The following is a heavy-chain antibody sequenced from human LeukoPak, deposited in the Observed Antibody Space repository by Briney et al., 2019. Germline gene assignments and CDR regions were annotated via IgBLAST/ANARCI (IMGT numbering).Heavy chain of an antibody. D-gene: IGHD5-18*01. CDR2: ISYDGSNK. CDR3: ARVDTAMVFDY. V-gene: IGHV3-30-3*01. J-gene: IGHJ4*02. Sequence: PGRSLRLSCAASGFTFSSYAMHWVRQAPGKGLEWVAVISYDGSNKYYADSVKGRFTISRDNSKNTLYLQMNSLRAEDTAVYYCARVDTAMVFDYWGQGTLVTVSS. CDR1: GFTFSSYA.